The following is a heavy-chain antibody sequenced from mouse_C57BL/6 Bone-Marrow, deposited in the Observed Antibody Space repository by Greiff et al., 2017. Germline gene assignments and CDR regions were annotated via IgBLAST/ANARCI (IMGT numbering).Heavy chain of an antibody. CDR3: ARDTTVVGNFDY. D-gene: IGHD1-1*01. CDR2: IYPGDGDT. Sequence: VQLQQSGAELVKPGASVKISCKASGYAFSSYWMNWVKQRPGKGLEWIGQIYPGDGDTNYNGKFKGKATLTADKSSSTAYMQLSSLTSEDSAVYFCARDTTVVGNFDYWGQGTTLTVSS. CDR1: GYAFSSYW. V-gene: IGHV1-80*01. J-gene: IGHJ2*01.